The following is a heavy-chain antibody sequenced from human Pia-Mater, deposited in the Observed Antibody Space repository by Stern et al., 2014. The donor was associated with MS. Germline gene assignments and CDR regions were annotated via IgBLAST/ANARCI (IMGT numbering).Heavy chain of an antibody. V-gene: IGHV5-51*01. J-gene: IGHJ4*02. CDR1: GFKFSIYW. Sequence: EVQLVESGAELIRPGESLKISCKGSGFKFSIYWIAWVRQMPGKGLEWMGIIYPGDSETSYSPSFQGQVTTSADKSTSTGYLQWSSLNASDTAMYFCARQTTAWASDVWGQGTLVTVSS. D-gene: IGHD1-14*01. CDR2: IYPGDSET. CDR3: ARQTTAWASDV.